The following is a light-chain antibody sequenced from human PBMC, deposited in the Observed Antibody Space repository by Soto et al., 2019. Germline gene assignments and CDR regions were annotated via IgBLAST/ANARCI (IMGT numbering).Light chain of an antibody. V-gene: IGKV3-20*01. J-gene: IGKJ4*01. Sequence: EIVLTQSPDTLSLSPGGRATLSCRASQSVSDSLAWYQQKPGQAPRLLIYDASIRAAGIPDRFSGSGSGTDFTLTISRLEPKDFAVYHCQQYGRSPFTFGGGTKVEIK. CDR3: QQYGRSPFT. CDR1: QSVSDS. CDR2: DAS.